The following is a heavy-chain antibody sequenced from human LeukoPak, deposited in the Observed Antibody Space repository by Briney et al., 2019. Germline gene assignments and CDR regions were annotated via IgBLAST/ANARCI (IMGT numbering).Heavy chain of an antibody. CDR3: ARVTRGNWFDP. CDR1: GFSFSSYR. Sequence: GGSLRLSCAASGFSFSSYRMTWVRQAPGKGLEWVSSISSSSSYIYYADSVKGRFTISRDNAKNSLYLQMNSLGAEDTAVYFCARVTRGNWFDPWGQGILVTVSS. CDR2: ISSSSSYI. V-gene: IGHV3-21*01. J-gene: IGHJ5*02.